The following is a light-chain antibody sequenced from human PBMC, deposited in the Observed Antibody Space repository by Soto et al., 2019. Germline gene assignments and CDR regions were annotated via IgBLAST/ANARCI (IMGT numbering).Light chain of an antibody. CDR3: QQYNTWPLT. J-gene: IGKJ4*01. Sequence: EIVMTQSPATLSVSPEERATLSCRASQSVSSNLAWYQQKPGQAPRLLIYHASTRATGIPARFSGSGSGTEFTLTISSLQSEGFAVYYCQQYNTWPLTFGGGTKVEIK. V-gene: IGKV3-15*01. CDR1: QSVSSN. CDR2: HAS.